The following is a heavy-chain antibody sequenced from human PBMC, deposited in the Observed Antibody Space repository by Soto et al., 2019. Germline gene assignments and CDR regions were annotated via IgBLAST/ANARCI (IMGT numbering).Heavy chain of an antibody. CDR1: GFTFSSYE. J-gene: IGHJ6*02. CDR3: ATRPLNYDFWSGYPQPLGYYYGMDV. V-gene: IGHV3-48*03. CDR2: ISSSGSTI. Sequence: LRLSCAASGFTFSSYEMNWVRQAPGKGLEWVSYISSSGSTIYYADSVKGRFTISRDNAKNSLYLQMNSLRAEDTAVYYCATRPLNYDFWSGYPQPLGYYYGMDVWGQGTTVTVSS. D-gene: IGHD3-3*01.